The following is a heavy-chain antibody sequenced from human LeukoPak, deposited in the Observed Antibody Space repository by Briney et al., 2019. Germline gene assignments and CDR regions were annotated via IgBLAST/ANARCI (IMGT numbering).Heavy chain of an antibody. CDR1: GFTFSSYS. V-gene: IGHV3-21*01. Sequence: GGSLRLSCAASGFTFSSYSMNWVRQAPGKGLEWVSSISSSSSYIYYADSVKGRFTISRDNAKNSLYLQMNSLRAEDTAVYYCARDRIAARPYFDYWGQGALVTVSS. J-gene: IGHJ4*02. CDR2: ISSSSSYI. D-gene: IGHD6-6*01. CDR3: ARDRIAARPYFDY.